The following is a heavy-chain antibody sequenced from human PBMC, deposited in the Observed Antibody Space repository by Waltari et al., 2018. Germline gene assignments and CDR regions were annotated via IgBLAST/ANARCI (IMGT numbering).Heavy chain of an antibody. J-gene: IGHJ4*02. CDR1: GGSIRSYY. V-gene: IGHV4-59*01. CDR3: ARAIAAAGHFDY. CDR2: LYSSGST. Sequence: QVQLQESGPGLVKPSETLSLPCTVSGGSIRSYYRTWIRQPPGKGLEWIGYLYSSGSTNYNPSLKSRVTISVDTSKNQFSLKLSSVTAADTAVYYCARAIAAAGHFDYWGQGTLVTVSS. D-gene: IGHD6-13*01.